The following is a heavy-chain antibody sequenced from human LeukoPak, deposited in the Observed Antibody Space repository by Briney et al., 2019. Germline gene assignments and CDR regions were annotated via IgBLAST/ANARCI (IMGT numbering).Heavy chain of an antibody. CDR1: GFTFSNYW. Sequence: PGGSLRLSCTASGFTFSNYWMSWVRQAAGKGLEGVACINQGGGGKYYVDSVKGRFIISRDNAKNCLYLQMNSLRAEDTALYYCVKGAGYYYDSRFDYWGQGTLVTVSS. V-gene: IGHV3-7*03. J-gene: IGHJ4*02. CDR3: VKGAGYYYDSRFDY. D-gene: IGHD3-22*01. CDR2: INQGGGGK.